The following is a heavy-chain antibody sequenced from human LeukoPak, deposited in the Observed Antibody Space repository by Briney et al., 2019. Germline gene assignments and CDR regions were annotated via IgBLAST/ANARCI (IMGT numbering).Heavy chain of an antibody. J-gene: IGHJ4*02. D-gene: IGHD5-18*01. CDR3: ARVVDTAMVSSY. CDR2: INPSGGST. Sequence: ASVKVSCKASGYTFTSYYMHWVRQAPGQGLEWMGIINPSGGSTSYAQKFQGRVTMTRDMSTSTVYMELSSLGSEDTAVYYCARVVDTAMVSSYWGQGTLVTVSS. V-gene: IGHV1-46*01. CDR1: GYTFTSYY.